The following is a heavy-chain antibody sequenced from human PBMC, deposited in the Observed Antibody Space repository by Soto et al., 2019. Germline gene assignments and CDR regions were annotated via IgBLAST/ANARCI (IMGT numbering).Heavy chain of an antibody. J-gene: IGHJ4*02. Sequence: GGSLRLSCAASGFTFSSYAMSWVRQAPGKGLEWVSTISGSGGSTYYVDSVKGRFTISRDNAKNTLYLQMNSLRAEDTAVYYCATTEYYFDYWGQGTRVTVAS. V-gene: IGHV3-23*01. CDR2: ISGSGGST. CDR3: ATTEYYFDY. CDR1: GFTFSSYA. D-gene: IGHD2-21*02.